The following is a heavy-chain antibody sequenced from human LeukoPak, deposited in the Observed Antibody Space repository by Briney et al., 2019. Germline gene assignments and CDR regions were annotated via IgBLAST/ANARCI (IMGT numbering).Heavy chain of an antibody. CDR2: ISGSGGST. CDR1: GFTFSSYW. D-gene: IGHD6-19*01. J-gene: IGHJ4*02. V-gene: IGHV3-23*01. Sequence: GGSLRLSCAASGFTFSSYWMHWVRQAPGKGLEWVSAISGSGGSTYYADSVKGRFTISRDNSKNTLYLQMNSLRAEDTAVYYCANSRWGYSSGWYAHPFDYWGQGTLVTVSS. CDR3: ANSRWGYSSGWYAHPFDY.